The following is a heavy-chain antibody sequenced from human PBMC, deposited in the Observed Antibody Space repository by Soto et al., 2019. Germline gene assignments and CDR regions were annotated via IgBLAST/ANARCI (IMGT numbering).Heavy chain of an antibody. D-gene: IGHD7-27*01. CDR3: TTVPAHTGDHDAFDI. CDR1: GFTFSNAW. CDR2: IKSKTDGGTT. Sequence: GGSLRLSCAASGFTFSNAWMSWVRQAPGKGLEWVGRIKSKTDGGTTDYAAPVKGRFTISRDDSKNTLYLQMNSLKTEDTAVYYCTTVPAHTGDHDAFDIWGQGTMVTVSS. V-gene: IGHV3-15*01. J-gene: IGHJ3*02.